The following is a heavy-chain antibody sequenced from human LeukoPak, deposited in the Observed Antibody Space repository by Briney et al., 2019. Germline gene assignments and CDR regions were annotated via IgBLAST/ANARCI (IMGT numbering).Heavy chain of an antibody. CDR2: IYYSGST. J-gene: IGHJ4*02. V-gene: IGHV4-39*07. Sequence: SETLSLTCTVSGGSISSSSYYWGWIRQPPGKGLEWIGSIYYSGSTYYNPSLKSRVTISVDTSKNQFSLKLSSVTAADTAVYYCASLIVVVTARIDYWGQGTLVTVSS. CDR1: GGSISSSSYY. CDR3: ASLIVVVTARIDY. D-gene: IGHD2-21*02.